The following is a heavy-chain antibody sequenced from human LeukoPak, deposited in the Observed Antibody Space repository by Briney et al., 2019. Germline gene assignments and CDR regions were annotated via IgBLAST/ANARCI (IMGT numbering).Heavy chain of an antibody. CDR2: TYYRSKWYN. V-gene: IGHV6-1*01. CDR3: ARGIGRGYYDSSGYYDY. D-gene: IGHD3-22*01. J-gene: IGHJ4*02. Sequence: SQTLSLTCAISGDSVSSNSAAWNWIRQSPSRGLEWLGRTYYRSKWYNDYAVSVKSRITINPDTYKNQFSLQLNSVTPEDTAVYYCARGIGRGYYDSSGYYDYWGQGTLVTVSS. CDR1: GDSVSSNSAA.